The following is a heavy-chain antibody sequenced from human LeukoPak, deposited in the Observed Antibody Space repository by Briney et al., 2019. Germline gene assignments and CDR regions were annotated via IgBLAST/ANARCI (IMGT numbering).Heavy chain of an antibody. D-gene: IGHD6-13*01. CDR3: ARARYSSSWYRLGRQNWFDP. CDR1: GYTFTSYA. CDR2: ISTNTGNP. V-gene: IGHV7-4-1*02. J-gene: IGHJ5*02. Sequence: ASVKVSCKASGYTFTSYAMNWVRQAPGQGLEWMGWISTNTGNPTYAQGFTGRFVFSLDTSVSTAYLQISSLKAEDTAVYYCARARYSSSWYRLGRQNWFDPWGQGTLVTVSS.